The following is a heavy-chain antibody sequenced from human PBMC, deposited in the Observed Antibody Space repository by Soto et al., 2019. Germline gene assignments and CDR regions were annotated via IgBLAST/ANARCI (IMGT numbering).Heavy chain of an antibody. CDR2: ISYYGSNK. V-gene: IGHV3-30*18. J-gene: IGHJ6*02. CDR1: GCTFSSYL. Sequence: PWGSLSRSCTASGCTFSSYLMHCLSQSPGKVVAGGAGISYYGSNKYYAQSLKGRFTISIDKSKNTLYLQLNSMRAEDTAVYYCEKAERYSYDLYYFYGMDVCGQGTPLTVSS. D-gene: IGHD5-18*01. CDR3: EKAERYSYDLYYFYGMDV.